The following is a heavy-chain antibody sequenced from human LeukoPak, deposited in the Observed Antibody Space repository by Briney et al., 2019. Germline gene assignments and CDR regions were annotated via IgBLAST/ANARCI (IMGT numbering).Heavy chain of an antibody. D-gene: IGHD7-27*01. V-gene: IGHV3-74*01. CDR1: GYTFSSYW. J-gene: IGHJ4*02. CDR3: ARAGDGFDY. Sequence: SCKASGYTFSSYWMHWVRQVPGKGLVWVARVSEDGGTTSCADSVRGRFTISRDNAKNTLFLQMNSLRVEDTAVYYCARAGDGFDYWGQGTLDTVSS. CDR2: VSEDGGTT.